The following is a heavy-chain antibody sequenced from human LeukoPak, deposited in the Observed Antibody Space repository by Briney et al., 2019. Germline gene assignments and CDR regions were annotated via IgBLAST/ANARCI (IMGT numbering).Heavy chain of an antibody. V-gene: IGHV5-51*01. D-gene: IGHD2-2*01. Sequence: GESLKISCKGSGYSFTSYWIGWVRQMPGKGLEWMGIIYPGDSDTRYSPSFQGQVTISADKSISTAYLQWSSLKASDTAMYYCARPGVVVVPAARGFDYFDCWGQGTLVTVSS. CDR3: ARPGVVVVPAARGFDYFDC. CDR2: IYPGDSDT. J-gene: IGHJ4*02. CDR1: GYSFTSYW.